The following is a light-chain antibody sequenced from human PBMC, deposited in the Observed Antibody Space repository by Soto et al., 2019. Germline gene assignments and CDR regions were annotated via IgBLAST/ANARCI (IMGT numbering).Light chain of an antibody. CDR2: KTS. CDR3: QQYNTFSPWT. J-gene: IGKJ1*01. CDR1: QTISIW. V-gene: IGKV1-5*03. Sequence: DIQLTQSPSTLSASVGDRVTITCRASQTISIWLAWYQQKPGQAPKLLMYKTSSLESGVPSRFSGSGSGTEFTLTISSLQPDDFATYYCQQYNTFSPWTFGQGTKVEIK.